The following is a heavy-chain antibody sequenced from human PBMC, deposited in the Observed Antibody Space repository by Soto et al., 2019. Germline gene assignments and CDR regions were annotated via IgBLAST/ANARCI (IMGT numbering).Heavy chain of an antibody. J-gene: IGHJ4*02. V-gene: IGHV1-2*02. CDR1: RYTFTGYY. D-gene: IGHD3-16*01. Sequence: ASVKVSCKASRYTFTGYYVNWARQAPGQGLAWMGWINPDNGVPNYAHKFQGRGTLSRDTSINTAYMELSRLASDDTAMYYCARTDYLFSTLTYYFDYWGQGTLVTVSS. CDR3: ARTDYLFSTLTYYFDY. CDR2: INPDNGVP.